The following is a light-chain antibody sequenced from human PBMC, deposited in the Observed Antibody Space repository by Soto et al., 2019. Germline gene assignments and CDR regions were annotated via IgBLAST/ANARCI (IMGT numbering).Light chain of an antibody. CDR1: SSNIGASSD. V-gene: IGLV1-40*01. CDR2: GNN. J-gene: IGLJ1*01. CDR3: QSYDTSLRAYV. Sequence: QLVLTQPPSVSGAPGQRVTISCTGSSSNIGASSDVHWYQQLPGTAPKLLISGNNNRPSGVPNRFSGSKSGTSASLAITGLQAEDEADYYCQSYDTSLRAYVFGTGTKLTVL.